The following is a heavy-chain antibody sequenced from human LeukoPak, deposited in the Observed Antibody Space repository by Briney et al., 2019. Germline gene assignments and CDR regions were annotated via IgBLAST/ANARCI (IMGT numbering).Heavy chain of an antibody. D-gene: IGHD7-27*01. V-gene: IGHV3-7*01. CDR3: ASQSLTGDWYAFDI. Sequence: GGSLRLSCAASGFTFSSYWMSWVRQAPGKGLQWVANIKQDGSEKYYVDSVKGRFTISRDNAKNSLYLQMNSLRAEDTAVYYCASQSLTGDWYAFDIWGQGTMVTVSS. J-gene: IGHJ3*02. CDR1: GFTFSSYW. CDR2: IKQDGSEK.